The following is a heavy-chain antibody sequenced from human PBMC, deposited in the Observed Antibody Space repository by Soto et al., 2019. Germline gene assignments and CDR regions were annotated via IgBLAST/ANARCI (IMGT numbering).Heavy chain of an antibody. V-gene: IGHV3-30-3*01. CDR3: ARDLWARGERGYSYGFDY. J-gene: IGHJ4*02. Sequence: GGSLRLSCAASGFTFSSYAMHWVRQAPGKGLEWVAVLSYDGSNKYYADSVKGRFTISRDNSKNTLYLQMNSLRAEDTAVYYCARDLWARGERGYSYGFDYWGQGTLVTVSS. CDR1: GFTFSSYA. CDR2: LSYDGSNK. D-gene: IGHD5-18*01.